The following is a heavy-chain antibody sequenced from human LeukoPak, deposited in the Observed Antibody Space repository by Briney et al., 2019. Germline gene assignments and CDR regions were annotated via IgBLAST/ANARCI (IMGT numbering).Heavy chain of an antibody. V-gene: IGHV5-51*01. Sequence: GESLKISCKGSGYSFTSYWIGWVRQMPGKGLEWMGIIYPGDSDTRYSPSFQGQVTISADKSISTAYLQWSSLKASDTAMYYCARFSDSSGYYSNYYYMDVWGKGTTVTISS. CDR1: GYSFTSYW. CDR3: ARFSDSSGYYSNYYYMDV. CDR2: IYPGDSDT. D-gene: IGHD3-22*01. J-gene: IGHJ6*03.